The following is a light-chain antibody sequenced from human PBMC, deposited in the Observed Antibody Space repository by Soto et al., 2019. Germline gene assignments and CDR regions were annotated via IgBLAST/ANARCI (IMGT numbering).Light chain of an antibody. V-gene: IGKV1-9*01. CDR2: AAS. Sequence: IQLTQSPSSLSASVGDSVTITCRASQGISSFLAWYQQKPGKAPKLLIYAASTLQSGVPSRFSGSGSGTDFTLTISSLKTEDFATYFCQQLNSYPITFGQGTRLEIK. CDR1: QGISSF. CDR3: QQLNSYPIT. J-gene: IGKJ5*01.